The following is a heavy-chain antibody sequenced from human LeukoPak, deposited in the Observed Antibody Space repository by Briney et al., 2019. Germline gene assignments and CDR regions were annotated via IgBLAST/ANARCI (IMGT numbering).Heavy chain of an antibody. Sequence: GGCLRLSCTASGFTFNIYAMSWVRQAPGERLEWVSTTSGTGVGTYYADSVKSRFTISRDNSKSTLYLQMNSLGADDTAIYHCARTYSSSSYNWFDPWGQGTLVTVSS. J-gene: IGHJ5*02. CDR1: GFTFNIYA. V-gene: IGHV3-23*01. CDR2: TSGTGVGT. D-gene: IGHD6-6*01. CDR3: ARTYSSSSYNWFDP.